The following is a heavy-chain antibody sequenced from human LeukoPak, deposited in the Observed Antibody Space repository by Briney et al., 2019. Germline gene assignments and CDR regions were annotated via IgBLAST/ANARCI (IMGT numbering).Heavy chain of an antibody. CDR1: GFTFSSYS. Sequence: PGGSLRLSCAASGFTFSSYSMNWVRQAPGKGLEWVSCISSSSSTIYYADSVKGRFTISRDNAKNSLYLQMNSLRDEDTAGYYCARNVDTCSSTSCYNWFDPWGQGTLVTVSS. CDR3: ARNVDTCSSTSCYNWFDP. J-gene: IGHJ5*02. CDR2: ISSSSSTI. D-gene: IGHD2-2*01. V-gene: IGHV3-48*02.